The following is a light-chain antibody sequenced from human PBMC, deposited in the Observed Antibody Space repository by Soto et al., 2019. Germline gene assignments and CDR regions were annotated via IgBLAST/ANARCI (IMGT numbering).Light chain of an antibody. CDR1: SSDVGPYNL. Sequence: QSPLTQPASVSGSPGQSITISCTGTSSDVGPYNLVSWYQHHPGKVPQLIIYETTKRPSGVSNRFSGSKSGNTASLTISGLQAEDEAHYHCSSYTGDYTLMFAGGTKLTVL. V-gene: IGLV2-23*01. CDR2: ETT. CDR3: SSYTGDYTLM. J-gene: IGLJ3*02.